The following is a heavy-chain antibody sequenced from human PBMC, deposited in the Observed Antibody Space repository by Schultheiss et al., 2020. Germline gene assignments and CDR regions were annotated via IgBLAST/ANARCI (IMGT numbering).Heavy chain of an antibody. CDR1: GFTFSSYW. V-gene: IGHV3-23*01. CDR3: ARDWDTASFGAGGMAV. D-gene: IGHD5-18*01. Sequence: GESLKISCAASGFTFSSYWMSWVRQAPGKGLEWVSAISGSGGSTYYADSVKGRFTISRHNSKNTLYLQMNSLRAEDTAVYYCARDWDTASFGAGGMAVWGQGATVTVSS. J-gene: IGHJ6*02. CDR2: ISGSGGST.